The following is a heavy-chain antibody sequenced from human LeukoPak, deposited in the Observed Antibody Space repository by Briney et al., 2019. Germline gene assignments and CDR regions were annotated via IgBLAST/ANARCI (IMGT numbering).Heavy chain of an antibody. CDR3: ARDLSDIVVVPAAIAWFDP. J-gene: IGHJ5*02. V-gene: IGHV1-69*13. CDR2: IIPIFGTA. Sequence: GASVKVSCKASGGTFSSYANSWVRQAPGQGLEWMGGIIPIFGTANYAQKFQGRVTITADESTSTAYMELSSLRSEDTAVYYCARDLSDIVVVPAAIAWFDPWGQGTLVTVSS. D-gene: IGHD2-2*02. CDR1: GGTFSSYA.